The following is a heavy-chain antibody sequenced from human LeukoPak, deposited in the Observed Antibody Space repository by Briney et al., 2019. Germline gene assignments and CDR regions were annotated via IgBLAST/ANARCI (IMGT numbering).Heavy chain of an antibody. V-gene: IGHV4-59*01. J-gene: IGHJ4*02. Sequence: PPETLSLTCTVSGGSISSYYWSWIRQPPGKGLEWIGYIYYSGSTNYNPSLKSRVTISVDTSKNQFSLKLSSVTAADTAVYYCARVAFRESWSHFDYWGQGTLVTVSS. CDR2: IYYSGST. CDR3: ARVAFRESWSHFDY. D-gene: IGHD2-15*01. CDR1: GGSISSYY.